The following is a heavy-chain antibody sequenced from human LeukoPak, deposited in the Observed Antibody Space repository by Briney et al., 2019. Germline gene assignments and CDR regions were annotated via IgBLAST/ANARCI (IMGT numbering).Heavy chain of an antibody. V-gene: IGHV3-7*03. CDR1: GFTFSRHW. J-gene: IGHJ4*02. CDR3: ATPLDYYDRSDSHQGGD. CDR2: IKHDGSEK. Sequence: GGSLRLSCAASGFTFSRHWMTWVRQAPGKGLEWVANIKHDGSEKNYVDSVKGRFTISRDNTKNSLYLQMNSLRAEDTAVYYCATPLDYYDRSDSHQGGDWGQGTLVTVSS. D-gene: IGHD3-22*01.